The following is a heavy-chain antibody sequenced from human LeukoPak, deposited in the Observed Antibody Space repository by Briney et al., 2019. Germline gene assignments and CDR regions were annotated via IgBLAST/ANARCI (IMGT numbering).Heavy chain of an antibody. D-gene: IGHD2-2*02. CDR3: ARDQNSYTDY. CDR1: GFTFSSYS. J-gene: IGHJ4*02. CDR2: ISSSSSYI. V-gene: IGHV3-21*01. Sequence: SGGSLRLSCAASGFTFSSYSMTWVRQAPGKGLEWVSSISSSSSYIYYADSVKGRFTISRDNAKNSLYLQMNSLRAEDTAAYYCARDQNSYTDYWGQGTLVTVSS.